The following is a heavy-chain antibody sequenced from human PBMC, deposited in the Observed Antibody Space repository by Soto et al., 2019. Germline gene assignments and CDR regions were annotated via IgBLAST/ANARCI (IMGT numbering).Heavy chain of an antibody. CDR1: GFTFSSYG. V-gene: IGHV3-33*01. CDR2: IWNDGSNE. Sequence: QVQLVESGGGVVQPGRSLRLSCAASGFTFSSYGMHWVRQTPGKGLEWVALIWNDGSNEDYADSVKGRFTISRDNSKNTLNLQMNSLRVEDTAVYYCARDPLPRADADFDSWGQGILVTVSS. J-gene: IGHJ4*02. CDR3: ARDPLPRADADFDS.